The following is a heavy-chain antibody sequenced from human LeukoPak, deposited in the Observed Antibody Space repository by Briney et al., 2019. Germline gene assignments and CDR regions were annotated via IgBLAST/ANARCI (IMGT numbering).Heavy chain of an antibody. CDR2: FYHSGST. Sequence: SETLSLTCAVSGYSISSDYYWGWIRQPPGKGLEWIGSFYHSGSTYYNPSLKSRVTILVDTSKNQFSLKLSSVTAADTAVYYCARTPYDRAFDIWGQGTMVTVSS. D-gene: IGHD3-22*01. J-gene: IGHJ3*02. CDR3: ARTPYDRAFDI. V-gene: IGHV4-38-2*01. CDR1: GYSISSDYY.